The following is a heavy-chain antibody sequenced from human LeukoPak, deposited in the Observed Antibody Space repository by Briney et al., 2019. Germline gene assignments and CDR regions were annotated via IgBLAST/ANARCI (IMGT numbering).Heavy chain of an antibody. Sequence: SETLSLTCTVSGGSISPYYWSWIWQPPGKGLEWIGYISYSGSTNYNPSLKSRVTISVDTSKNQFSLKLTSVTAADTAVYYCARDGSGTGWCAGDYWGQGTLVTVSS. CDR1: GGSISPYY. V-gene: IGHV4-59*01. J-gene: IGHJ4*02. CDR3: ARDGSGTGWCAGDY. CDR2: ISYSGST. D-gene: IGHD6-19*01.